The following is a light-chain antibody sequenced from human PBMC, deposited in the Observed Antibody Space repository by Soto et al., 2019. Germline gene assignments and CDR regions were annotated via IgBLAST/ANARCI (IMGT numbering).Light chain of an antibody. CDR1: QSVSSSY. J-gene: IGKJ5*01. CDR3: QHYDSLPIT. CDR2: GAA. V-gene: IGKV3-20*01. Sequence: EIVLTQSPGTLSLSPGERATLSCRASQSVSSSYLAWYQQKPGQPPRLLIYGAASRATGIPDRFSGSGSAAVFTFTISRLEPEDFAVFYCQHYDSLPITFGQGTRLE.